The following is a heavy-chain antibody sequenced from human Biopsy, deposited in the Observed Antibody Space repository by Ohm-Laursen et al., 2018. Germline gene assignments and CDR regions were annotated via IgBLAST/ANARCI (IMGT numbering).Heavy chain of an antibody. CDR2: IYYSGST. D-gene: IGHD2/OR15-2a*01. J-gene: IGHJ6*02. CDR3: ARSSNSTGWPYYYFYGMDV. Sequence: GTLSLTCTVSGGSIRSDYWSWIRQTPGKGLEWIGDIYYSGSTNYKPSLKSRVTISVDTSKNQFSLRLNSVTAADTAVYYCARSSNSTGWPYYYFYGMDVWGQGTTVTVSS. V-gene: IGHV4-59*01. CDR1: GGSIRSDY.